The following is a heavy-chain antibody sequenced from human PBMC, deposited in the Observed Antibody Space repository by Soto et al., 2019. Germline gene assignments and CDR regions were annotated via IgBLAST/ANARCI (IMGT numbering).Heavy chain of an antibody. D-gene: IGHD3-22*01. V-gene: IGHV4-34*01. CDR2: INHSGST. CDR3: ARVKHDDDSSGYPCFDD. CDR1: GGGLSGYC. Sequence: SAALSHPSAFHGGGLSGYCWGGVLPPPGEGLEWIREINHSGSTNYNPSLQSRVTISVDTSKNQFSLKLSSVNAADTAVYYCARVKHDDDSSGYPCFDDWGQGTLVPVSS. J-gene: IGHJ4*02.